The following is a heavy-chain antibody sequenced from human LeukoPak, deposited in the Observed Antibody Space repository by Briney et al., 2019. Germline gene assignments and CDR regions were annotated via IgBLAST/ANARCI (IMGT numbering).Heavy chain of an antibody. CDR2: IIPIFGTA. D-gene: IGHD3-22*01. J-gene: IGHJ4*02. V-gene: IGHV1-69*05. Sequence: SVKVSCKASGGTFSSYAISWVRQAPGQGLEWMGGIIPIFGTANYAQRFQGRVTITTDESTSTAYMELSSLRSEDTAVYYCARLDYYDSSGGGHWGQGTLVTVSS. CDR1: GGTFSSYA. CDR3: ARLDYYDSSGGGH.